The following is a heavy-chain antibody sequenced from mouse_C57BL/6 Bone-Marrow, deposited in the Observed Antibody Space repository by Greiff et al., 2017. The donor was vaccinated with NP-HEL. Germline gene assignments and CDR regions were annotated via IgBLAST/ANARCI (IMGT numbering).Heavy chain of an antibody. CDR1: GFTFSDYG. V-gene: IGHV5-15*01. CDR2: ISNLAYSI. CDR3: ARHEYYGGYFDV. J-gene: IGHJ1*03. Sequence: EVMLVESGGGLVQPGGSLKLSCAASGFTFSDYGMAWVRQAPRKGPEWVAFISNLAYSIYYADTVTGRFTISRENAKNTLYLEMSSLRSEDTAMYYCARHEYYGGYFDVWGTGTTVTVSS. D-gene: IGHD1-1*01.